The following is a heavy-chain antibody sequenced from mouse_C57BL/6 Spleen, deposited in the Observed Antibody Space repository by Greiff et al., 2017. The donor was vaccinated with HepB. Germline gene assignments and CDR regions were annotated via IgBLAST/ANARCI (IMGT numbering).Heavy chain of an antibody. J-gene: IGHJ4*01. Sequence: QVQLQQPGAELVKPGASVKLSCKASGYTFTSYWMHWVKQRPGQGLEWIGMIHPNSGSTNYNEKFKSKATLTVDKSSSTAYMQLSSLTSEDSAVDYCARRELGGAMDYWGQGTSVTVSS. D-gene: IGHD4-1*01. V-gene: IGHV1-64*01. CDR1: GYTFTSYW. CDR3: ARRELGGAMDY. CDR2: IHPNSGST.